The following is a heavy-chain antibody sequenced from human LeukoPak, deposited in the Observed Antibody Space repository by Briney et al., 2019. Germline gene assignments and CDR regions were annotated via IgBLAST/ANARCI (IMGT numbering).Heavy chain of an antibody. CDR3: ARGHSIAVADGMDV. J-gene: IGHJ6*04. CDR2: IYSGGST. CDR1: GFTVSSNY. V-gene: IGHV3-53*01. D-gene: IGHD6-19*01. Sequence: GGSLRLSCAASGFTVSSNYMSWVRQAPGKGLEWVSVIYSGGSTYYADSVKGRFTISRDNSKNTLYLQMNSLRAEDTAVYYCARGHSIAVADGMDVWGKGTTVTVSS.